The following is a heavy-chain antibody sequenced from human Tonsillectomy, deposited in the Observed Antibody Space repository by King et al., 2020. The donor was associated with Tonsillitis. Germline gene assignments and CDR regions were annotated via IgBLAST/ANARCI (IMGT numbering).Heavy chain of an antibody. CDR2: IRYDGSNK. Sequence: VQLVESGGGVVQPGGSLRLSCAASGFTFSSYGMHWVRQAPGKGLEWVAFIRYDGSNKYYADSVKGRFTISRDNSKNTLYLQMNSLRAEDTAVYYCAKDSNYDDSSGEVGDYWGQGTLVTVSS. CDR1: GFTFSSYG. D-gene: IGHD3-22*01. J-gene: IGHJ4*02. V-gene: IGHV3-30*02. CDR3: AKDSNYDDSSGEVGDY.